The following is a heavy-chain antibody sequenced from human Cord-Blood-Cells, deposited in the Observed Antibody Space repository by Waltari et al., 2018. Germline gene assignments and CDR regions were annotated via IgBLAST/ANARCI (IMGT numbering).Heavy chain of an antibody. CDR2: INHSGST. Sequence: QVQLQQWGAGLLKPSETLSLTCAVHGGSFSGYYWSWIRQPPGKGLEWIGEINHSGSTNYNPSLKSRVTISVDTSKNQFSLKLSSVTAADTAVYYCALILAGAKGDAFDIWGQGTMVTVSS. J-gene: IGHJ3*02. CDR1: GGSFSGYY. CDR3: ALILAGAKGDAFDI. V-gene: IGHV4-34*01. D-gene: IGHD3-9*01.